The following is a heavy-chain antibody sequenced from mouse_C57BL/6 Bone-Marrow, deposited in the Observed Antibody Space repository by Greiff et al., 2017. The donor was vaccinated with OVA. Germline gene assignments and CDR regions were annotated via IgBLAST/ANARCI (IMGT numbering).Heavy chain of an antibody. Sequence: QVQLLQPGAELVKPGASVTMSCKASGYTFTSYWITWVKQRPGQGLEWIGDIYPGSGSTNYNENLTSKATLTVDTSSSTAYMQLSSLTSEDSAVYYGASKASYGNYYAMDDWGQGTSVTVAS. D-gene: IGHD2-1*01. V-gene: IGHV1-55*01. J-gene: IGHJ4*01. CDR3: ASKASYGNYYAMDD. CDR1: GYTFTSYW. CDR2: IYPGSGST.